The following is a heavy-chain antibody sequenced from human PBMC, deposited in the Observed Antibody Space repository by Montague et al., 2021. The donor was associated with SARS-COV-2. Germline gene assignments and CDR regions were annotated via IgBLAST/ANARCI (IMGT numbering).Heavy chain of an antibody. D-gene: IGHD5-12*01. CDR3: AGDRGRFWHFDL. Sequence: SETLSLTCTVSGGSISSYYWNWIRQSPGKGLEWIGYIYYSGSTKYNPSFKSRVTMLVDTSKRQMSLMLNSVTAADTAVYYCAGDRGRFWHFDLWGRGTLVTVSS. CDR2: IYYSGST. CDR1: GGSISSYY. V-gene: IGHV4-59*01. J-gene: IGHJ2*01.